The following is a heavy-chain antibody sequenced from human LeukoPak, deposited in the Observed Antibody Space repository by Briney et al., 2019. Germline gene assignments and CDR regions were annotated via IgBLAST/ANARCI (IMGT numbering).Heavy chain of an antibody. Sequence: SETLSLTCTVSGCSISNGDYYWSWIRQPPGKGLAWIGYIYYCGSTYYSPSLNSRVTISVDSSENQFSLKLSSVTAADTAVYYSARLGAAPGPPHYFYYGMDVWGQGTTVTVS. J-gene: IGHJ6*02. V-gene: IGHV4-30-4*01. D-gene: IGHD6-13*01. CDR2: IYYCGST. CDR1: GCSISNGDYY. CDR3: ARLGAAPGPPHYFYYGMDV.